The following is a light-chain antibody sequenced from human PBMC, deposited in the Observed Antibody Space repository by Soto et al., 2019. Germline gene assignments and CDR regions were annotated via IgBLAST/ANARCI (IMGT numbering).Light chain of an antibody. Sequence: QSVLTQPPSASGTPGQRVAISCSGSRSNIGTNYVYWYQHLPGTAPKLLIYSNTQRPSGVPDRVSGSTSGTSASLAISGLRSEDEADYYCATWDDSLNSHVFGGGTKVTVL. CDR2: SNT. CDR3: ATWDDSLNSHV. V-gene: IGLV1-47*02. CDR1: RSNIGTNY. J-gene: IGLJ3*02.